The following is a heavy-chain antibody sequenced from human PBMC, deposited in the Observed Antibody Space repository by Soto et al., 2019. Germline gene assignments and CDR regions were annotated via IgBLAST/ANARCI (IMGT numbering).Heavy chain of an antibody. CDR1: GFSFSNYW. CDR3: SKALFKGNSDFGY. Sequence: EVHLVESGGGLVQPGGSLRLSCAASGFSFSNYWMTWVRQAPGKGLEWVANINPDGGAKYYVESVKGRFSISRDNAKNPLYLQMSNFRAEDPAVYYRSKALFKGNSDFGYLGQGTLVTVSS. D-gene: IGHD4-4*01. J-gene: IGHJ4*02. CDR2: INPDGGAK. V-gene: IGHV3-7*05.